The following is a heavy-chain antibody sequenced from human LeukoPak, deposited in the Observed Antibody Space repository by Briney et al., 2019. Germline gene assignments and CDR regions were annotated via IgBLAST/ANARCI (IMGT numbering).Heavy chain of an antibody. V-gene: IGHV3-23*01. CDR3: TRVLSGGGCIDY. D-gene: IGHD3-16*01. Sequence: GGSLRLSCAASGFTFSSYAMSWVRQAPGKGLEWVSAISGSGGSTYYADSVQGRFTISRDNSRNTLYLQMNSLRAEDTAVYYCTRVLSGGGCIDYWGQGTLVTVSS. J-gene: IGHJ4*02. CDR2: ISGSGGST. CDR1: GFTFSSYA.